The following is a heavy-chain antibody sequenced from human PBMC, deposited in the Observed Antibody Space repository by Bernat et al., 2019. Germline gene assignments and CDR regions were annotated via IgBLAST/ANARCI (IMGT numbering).Heavy chain of an antibody. CDR2: IIPIFGTA. V-gene: IGHV1-69*06. CDR3: ARTGYCSGGSCPGDY. J-gene: IGHJ4*02. Sequence: QVQLVQSGAEVKKPGSSVKVSCKASGGTFSSYAISWVRQAPGQGLEWMGGIIPIFGTANYAQKFQGRVTITADKSTSTAYMELSSLRSENTAVYYCARTGYCSGGSCPGDYWGQGTLVTVSS. D-gene: IGHD2-15*01. CDR1: GGTFSSYA.